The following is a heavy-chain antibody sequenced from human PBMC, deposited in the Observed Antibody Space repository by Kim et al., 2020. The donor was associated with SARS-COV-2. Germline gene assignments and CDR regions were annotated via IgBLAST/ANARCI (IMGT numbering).Heavy chain of an antibody. V-gene: IGHV4-39*01. J-gene: IGHJ4*02. CDR1: GGSISSSSYY. CDR2: IYYSGST. CDR3: ASVREYYFDY. Sequence: SETLSLTCTVSGGSISSSSYYWGWIRQPPGKGLEWIGSIYYSGSTYYNPSLKSRVTISVDTSKNQFSLKLSSVTAADTAVYYCASVREYYFDYWGQGTLVTVSS.